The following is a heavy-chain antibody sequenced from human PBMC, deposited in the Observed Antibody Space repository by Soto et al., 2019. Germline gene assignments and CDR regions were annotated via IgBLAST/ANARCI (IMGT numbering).Heavy chain of an antibody. Sequence: QVQLQESGPGLVKPSETLSLTCTVSGGSISGYYWSWIRQPPGKGLEWIGYIYYSGSTSYNPSLRRRVTLSLDSSKHQFSLKLSSVTAADTAVYYCAASYCGRYLFHHWGQGTLVTVSS. J-gene: IGHJ1*01. CDR2: IYYSGST. D-gene: IGHD1-26*01. V-gene: IGHV4-59*01. CDR3: AASYCGRYLFHH. CDR1: GGSISGYY.